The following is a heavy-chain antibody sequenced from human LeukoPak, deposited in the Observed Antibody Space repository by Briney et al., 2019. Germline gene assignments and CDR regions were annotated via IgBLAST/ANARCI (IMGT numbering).Heavy chain of an antibody. CDR3: ARGGYSSGWWGPLGGLHY. V-gene: IGHV4-34*01. J-gene: IGHJ4*02. Sequence: PSETLSLTCAVYGGSFSGYYWSWVRQPPGKGREWVGEINHSGSTNYIPSLKSRVTISVDTSKNQFSLKLSSVTAADTAVYYCARGGYSSGWWGPLGGLHYWGQGTLVTVSS. D-gene: IGHD6-19*01. CDR1: GGSFSGYY. CDR2: INHSGST.